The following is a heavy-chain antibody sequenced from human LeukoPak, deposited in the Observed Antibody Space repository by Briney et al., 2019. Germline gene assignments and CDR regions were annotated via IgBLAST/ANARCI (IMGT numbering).Heavy chain of an antibody. J-gene: IGHJ5*02. CDR1: GGSFSPYY. V-gene: IGHV4-34*01. Sequence: SETLSLTCTVYGGSFSPYYWSWIRQPPGKGLEWIGEINHSGVSNYNPSLKSRVTLSQDTSKNQISLKLTSVTAADTGVYYCARDGGSSNYWFDTWGQGTLVTVSS. D-gene: IGHD4-11*01. CDR2: INHSGVS. CDR3: ARDGGSSNYWFDT.